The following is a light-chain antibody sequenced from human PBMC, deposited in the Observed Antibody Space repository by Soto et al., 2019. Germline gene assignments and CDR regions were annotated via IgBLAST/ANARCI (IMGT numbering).Light chain of an antibody. V-gene: IGKV1-9*01. J-gene: IGKJ4*01. CDR1: QGIRDF. CDR2: AAS. CDR3: QQFNVYPLT. Sequence: DIQLTQSPSFLSASVGDRVTITCRASQGIRDFLAWYQQKPGKAPKLLIYAASTLQAGVPTRFSGFASRTEFPLNINNLQPADSATYYCQQFNVYPLTFGGGTKVEIK.